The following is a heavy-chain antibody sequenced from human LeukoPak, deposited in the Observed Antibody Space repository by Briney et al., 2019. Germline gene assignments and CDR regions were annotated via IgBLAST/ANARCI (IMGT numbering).Heavy chain of an antibody. Sequence: SETLSLTCAVYGGSFSGYYWSWIRQPPGKGLEWIGYIYYSGNTKYNPSLKSRVTISVDTSRNQFSLKLSSVTAADTAVYYCARGRYCSGGHCYWYFDLWGRGTLVTVSS. CDR3: ARGRYCSGGHCYWYFDL. V-gene: IGHV4-59*01. CDR2: IYYSGNT. J-gene: IGHJ2*01. CDR1: GGSFSGYY. D-gene: IGHD2-15*01.